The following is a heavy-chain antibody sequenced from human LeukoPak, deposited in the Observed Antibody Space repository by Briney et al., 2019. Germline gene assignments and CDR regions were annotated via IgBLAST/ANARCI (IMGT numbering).Heavy chain of an antibody. CDR1: GGSISSYY. J-gene: IGHJ6*03. CDR2: IYYSGST. D-gene: IGHD3-9*01. Sequence: SETLSLTCTISGGSISSYYWSWIRQPPGKGLEWIGYIYYSGSTNYNPSLKSRVTISVDTSKNQFSLKLSSVTAADTAVYYCARGGDYDILTGYRADYYYYYMDVWGKGTTVTISS. CDR3: ARGGDYDILTGYRADYYYYYMDV. V-gene: IGHV4-59*01.